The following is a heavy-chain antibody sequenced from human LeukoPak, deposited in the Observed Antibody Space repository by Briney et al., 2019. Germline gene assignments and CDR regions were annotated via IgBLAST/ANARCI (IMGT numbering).Heavy chain of an antibody. Sequence: PGGSLRLSCAASGFTFSSYGMHWVRQAPGKGLEWVAVIWYDGSNKYYADSVKGRFTISRDNSKNTLYLEMNSLRAEDTAVYYCARDWEEGWIFGVVMTGPPDYWGQGTLVTVSS. CDR2: IWYDGSNK. D-gene: IGHD3-3*01. CDR3: ARDWEEGWIFGVVMTGPPDY. V-gene: IGHV3-33*01. J-gene: IGHJ4*02. CDR1: GFTFSSYG.